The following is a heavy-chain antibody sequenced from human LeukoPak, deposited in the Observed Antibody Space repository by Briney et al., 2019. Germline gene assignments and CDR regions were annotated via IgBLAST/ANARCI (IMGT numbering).Heavy chain of an antibody. J-gene: IGHJ4*02. V-gene: IGHV1-18*01. CDR1: GGTFSSYA. Sequence: ASVKVSCKASGGTFSSYAINWVRQAPGQGLEWMGGISAYNGNTNYAQKLQGRVTMTTDTSTSTAYMELRSLRSDDTAVYYCARYYDILTGYYPVDYWGQGTLVTVSS. CDR2: ISAYNGNT. D-gene: IGHD3-9*01. CDR3: ARYYDILTGYYPVDY.